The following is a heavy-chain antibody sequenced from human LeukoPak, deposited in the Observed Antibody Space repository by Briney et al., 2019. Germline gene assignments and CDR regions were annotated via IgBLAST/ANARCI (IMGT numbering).Heavy chain of an antibody. CDR2: INHSGST. V-gene: IGHV4-34*01. J-gene: IGHJ4*02. D-gene: IGHD4-17*01. CDR1: GGSFSGYY. CDR3: ARGPDYGDYFDY. Sequence: SETLSLTFAVYGGSFSGYYWSWIRQPPGKGLEWIGEINHSGSTNYNPSLKSRVTISVDTSKNQFSLKLSSVTAADTAVYYCARGPDYGDYFDYWGQGTLVTVSS.